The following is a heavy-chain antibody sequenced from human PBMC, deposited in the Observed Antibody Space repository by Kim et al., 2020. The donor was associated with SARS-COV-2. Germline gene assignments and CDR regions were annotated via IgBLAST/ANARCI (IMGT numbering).Heavy chain of an antibody. V-gene: IGHV3-15*01. J-gene: IGHJ4*02. Sequence: GGSLRLSCAASGFTFSNAWMSWVRQAPGKGLEWVGRIKSKTDGGTTDYAAPVKGRFTISSDDSKHTLYLQMNSLKTEDTAVYYCTKGWAVAGHKLPDYWGQGTLVTVSS. CDR2: IKSKTDGGTT. D-gene: IGHD6-19*01. CDR3: TKGWAVAGHKLPDY. CDR1: GFTFSNAW.